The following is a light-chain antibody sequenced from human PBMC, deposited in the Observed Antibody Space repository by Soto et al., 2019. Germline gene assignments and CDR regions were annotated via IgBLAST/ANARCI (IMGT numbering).Light chain of an antibody. CDR2: DAS. V-gene: IGKV3-11*01. CDR1: QSVTTY. CDR3: QQRYNWPRYT. Sequence: EIVLKQSPATLSLSPGERATLSCRASQSVTTYLAWYQQKPGQPPSLLIYDASSRATGIPARFSGSGSGTDFTLTISSLEPEDFAVYYCQQRYNWPRYTFGQGTKLEIK. J-gene: IGKJ2*01.